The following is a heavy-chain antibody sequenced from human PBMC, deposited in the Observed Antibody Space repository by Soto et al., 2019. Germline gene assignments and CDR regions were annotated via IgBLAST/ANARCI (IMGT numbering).Heavy chain of an antibody. J-gene: IGHJ6*02. CDR1: GDSVSSNSAA. Sequence: SQTLSLTCAISGDSVSSNSAAWNWIRQSPSRGLEWLGRTYYRSKWFNDYAMTVKSRISISADTSKNNFALQLNPVSPEDTAVYYCVRGSQWLLIPDYYYGMDVWGQGTTVTVSS. D-gene: IGHD6-19*01. V-gene: IGHV6-1*01. CDR3: VRGSQWLLIPDYYYGMDV. CDR2: TYYRSKWFN.